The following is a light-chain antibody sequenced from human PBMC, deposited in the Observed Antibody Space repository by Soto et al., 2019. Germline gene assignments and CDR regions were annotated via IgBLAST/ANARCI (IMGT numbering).Light chain of an antibody. CDR2: GAS. V-gene: IGKV1-39*01. CDR1: QRIDTF. CDR3: QQSFGTPNT. Sequence: DIHMTQNPSSLSASVGDRVTITCRASQRIDTFVNWLHQKPGKAPKVLIYGASNLQAGVPSRFSASGIGTDFTLTISNLQPEDVATYFCQQSFGTPNTFGHGTRLEIK. J-gene: IGKJ5*01.